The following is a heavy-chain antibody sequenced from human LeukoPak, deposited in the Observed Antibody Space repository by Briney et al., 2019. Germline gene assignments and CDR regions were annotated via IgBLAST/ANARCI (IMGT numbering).Heavy chain of an antibody. CDR3: ASGSSGVPYYYYYMDV. Sequence: ASVKVSCKASGYTFTGYYMHWVRQAPGQGLEWMGRINPNSGGTSYAQKFQGRVTMTRDTSISTAYMELSRLRSDDTAVYYCASGSSGVPYYYYYMDVWGKGTTVTVSS. J-gene: IGHJ6*03. CDR1: GYTFTGYY. CDR2: INPNSGGT. D-gene: IGHD3-10*01. V-gene: IGHV1-2*06.